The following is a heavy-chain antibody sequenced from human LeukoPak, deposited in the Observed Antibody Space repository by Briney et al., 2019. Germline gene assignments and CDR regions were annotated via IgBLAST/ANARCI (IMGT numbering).Heavy chain of an antibody. Sequence: PSETLSLTCAVYGGSFSGYYWSWIRQPPGKGLEWIGEINHSGSTNYNPSLKSRVTISVDTSKNQFSLKLSSVTAADTAVYYCARANDSSGYYFVDYWGQGTLVTVSS. CDR2: INHSGST. D-gene: IGHD3-22*01. CDR3: ARANDSSGYYFVDY. J-gene: IGHJ4*02. CDR1: GGSFSGYY. V-gene: IGHV4-34*01.